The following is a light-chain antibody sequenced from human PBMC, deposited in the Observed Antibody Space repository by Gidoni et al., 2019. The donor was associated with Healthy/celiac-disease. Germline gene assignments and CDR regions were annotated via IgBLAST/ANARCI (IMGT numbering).Light chain of an antibody. V-gene: IGLV2-14*03. J-gene: IGLJ2*01. CDR2: DVS. CDR3: SSYTSSSTPVV. Sequence: QSALTHPAYAAGSPGQSITISCTGTSSDVGGYNDVSWYQQHPGKAPKLMIYDVSNRPSGVSNRFSGSKSGNTASLTISGLQAEDEADYYCSSYTSSSTPVVFGGGTKLTVL. CDR1: SSDVGGYND.